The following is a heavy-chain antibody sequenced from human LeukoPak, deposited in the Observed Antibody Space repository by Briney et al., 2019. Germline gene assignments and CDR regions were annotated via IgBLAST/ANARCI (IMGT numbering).Heavy chain of an antibody. Sequence: SQTQSLTCAVSGGSISSGGYSWSWIRQPPGKGLEWIGYIYHSGSTYYNPSLKSRVTISVDRSKNQFSLKLSSVTAADTAVYYCARGGYYYGSGDWFDPWGQGTLVTVSS. CDR1: GGSISSGGYS. J-gene: IGHJ5*02. D-gene: IGHD3-10*01. CDR3: ARGGYYYGSGDWFDP. CDR2: IYHSGST. V-gene: IGHV4-30-2*01.